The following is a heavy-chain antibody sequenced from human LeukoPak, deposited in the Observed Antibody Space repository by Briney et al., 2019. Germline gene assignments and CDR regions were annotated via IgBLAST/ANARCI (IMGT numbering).Heavy chain of an antibody. CDR1: GSSISTGG. V-gene: IGHV3-48*02. D-gene: IGHD3-10*01. Sequence: GGSLILAFTPAGSSISTGGGSPLRQAPGKGLEWVSYITTSSSTIYYADSVRGRFTISRDNAKNSLYLQMNSLRDEDSAVDYCTTGIYGTGGFDCRGQ. J-gene: IGHJ4*02. CDR3: TTGIYGTGGFDC. CDR2: ITTSSSTI.